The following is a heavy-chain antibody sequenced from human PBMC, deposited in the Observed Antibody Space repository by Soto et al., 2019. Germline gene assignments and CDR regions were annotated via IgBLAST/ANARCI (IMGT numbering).Heavy chain of an antibody. J-gene: IGHJ4*02. Sequence: QVQLQQWGAGLLKPSETLSVTCAVYGGSFSGYYWTWIRQSPEKGLEWIGEVNHSGTTYYNPSLKTRVTISVHTPKNQFSVKMSSVTAADTAVYYCARGIGYCSSINCYSSRRLRFDSWGQGTLVTVSS. CDR1: GGSFSGYY. CDR2: VNHSGTT. CDR3: ARGIGYCSSINCYSSRRLRFDS. D-gene: IGHD2-2*01. V-gene: IGHV4-34*01.